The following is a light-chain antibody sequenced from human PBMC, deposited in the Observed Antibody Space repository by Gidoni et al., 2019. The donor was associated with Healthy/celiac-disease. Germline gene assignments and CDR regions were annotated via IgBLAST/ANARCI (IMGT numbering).Light chain of an antibody. V-gene: IGKV3-15*01. CDR2: GAS. Sequence: EIVITQSPATLSVSPGDSATLSCRASQSVSSNLAWYQQKPGQAPRLLIYGASTRATGIPARFSGSGSGTEFTLTISSLQSEDFAVYYCQQYNNWLRTFGQGTKVEIK. CDR1: QSVSSN. CDR3: QQYNNWLRT. J-gene: IGKJ1*01.